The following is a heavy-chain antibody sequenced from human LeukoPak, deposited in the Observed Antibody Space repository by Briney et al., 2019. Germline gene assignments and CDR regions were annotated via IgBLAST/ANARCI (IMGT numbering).Heavy chain of an antibody. CDR3: ARAHDYGDYGLDY. D-gene: IGHD4-17*01. CDR2: IYSGGST. Sequence: GGSLRLSCAASGFTVSSNYMSWVRQAPGKGLEWVSVIYSGGSTYYADPVKGRFTISRDNSKNTLYLQMNSLRAEDTAVYYCARAHDYGDYGLDYWGQGTLVTVSS. V-gene: IGHV3-53*05. CDR1: GFTVSSNY. J-gene: IGHJ4*02.